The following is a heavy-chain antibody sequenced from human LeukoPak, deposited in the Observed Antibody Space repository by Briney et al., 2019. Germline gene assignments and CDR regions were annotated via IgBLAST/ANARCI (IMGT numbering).Heavy chain of an antibody. CDR3: ARGRNYFENWGYYYYFDY. V-gene: IGHV4-34*01. J-gene: IGHJ4*02. Sequence: SETLSLTCAVSGGSFRGYYWNWIRQSPGKGLEWAGEIKSSGGTSCNPSLKSRLTLSVDTSKYQFSLKLNSVTAADTAVYYCARGRNYFENWGYYYYFDYWGQGTLVTVAS. CDR2: IKSSGGT. D-gene: IGHD1-26*01. CDR1: GGSFRGYY.